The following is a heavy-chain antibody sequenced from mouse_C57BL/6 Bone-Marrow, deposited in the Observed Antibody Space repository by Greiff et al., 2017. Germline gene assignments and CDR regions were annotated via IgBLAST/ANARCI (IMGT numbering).Heavy chain of an antibody. V-gene: IGHV1-7*01. CDR2: INPSSGYT. J-gene: IGHJ3*01. D-gene: IGHD2-4*01. Sequence: QVQLQQSGAELAKPGASVKLSCKASGYTFTSYWMHWVKQRPGQGLEWIGYINPSSGYTKYNQKFKDKATLTADKSSSTASMQLNSLTCEDSAVYYCARSGDYDGAWFAYWGQGTLVTVSA. CDR1: GYTFTSYW. CDR3: ARSGDYDGAWFAY.